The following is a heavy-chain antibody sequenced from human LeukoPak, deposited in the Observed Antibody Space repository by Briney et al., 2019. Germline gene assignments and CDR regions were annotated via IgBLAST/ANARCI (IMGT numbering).Heavy chain of an antibody. Sequence: GASVKVSCKASGYTFTGYYMHWVRQAPGQGLEWMGWINPNSGGTNYAQKFQGRVTMTRDTSISTAYMELSRLRFDDTAVYYCARGRGLVYSYGRYYFDYWGQGTLVTVSS. J-gene: IGHJ4*02. CDR3: ARGRGLVYSYGRYYFDY. D-gene: IGHD5-18*01. CDR2: INPNSGGT. CDR1: GYTFTGYY. V-gene: IGHV1-2*02.